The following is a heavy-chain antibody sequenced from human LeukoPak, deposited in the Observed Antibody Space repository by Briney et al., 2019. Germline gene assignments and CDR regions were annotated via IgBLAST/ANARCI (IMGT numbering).Heavy chain of an antibody. CDR2: IYYSGNT. D-gene: IGHD3-10*01. V-gene: IGHV4-31*03. CDR1: GGSISSGGYY. J-gene: IGHJ4*02. CDR3: AREHGITSFDY. Sequence: SETLSLTCTVSGGSISSGGYYWSWIRQHPGKGLEWIGYIYYSGNTYYNPSLKSRVTISVDTSKKQFSLKLSSVTAADTAVYYCAREHGITSFDYWGQGTLVTVSS.